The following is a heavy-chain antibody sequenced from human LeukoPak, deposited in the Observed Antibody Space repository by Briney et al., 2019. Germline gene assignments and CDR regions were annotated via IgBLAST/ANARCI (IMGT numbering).Heavy chain of an antibody. Sequence: GGSLRLSCAASGFTFSSYGMHWVRQAPGKGPEWVAIISYDGSDKYYADSVKGRFTISRDNSKNTLYLQMNSLSSEDTAVYYCAKPGYCSSATSCLNWFDPWGQGTLVTVSS. V-gene: IGHV3-30*18. J-gene: IGHJ5*02. CDR3: AKPGYCSSATSCLNWFDP. CDR1: GFTFSSYG. CDR2: ISYDGSDK. D-gene: IGHD2-8*02.